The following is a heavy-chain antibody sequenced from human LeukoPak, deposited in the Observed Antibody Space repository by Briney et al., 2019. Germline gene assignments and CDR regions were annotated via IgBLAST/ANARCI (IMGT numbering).Heavy chain of an antibody. CDR2: IEADGTEK. Sequence: PGGSLRLSCAASGLTFSSDYMSWVRQAPGKGLEWVANIEADGTEKYYVDSVKGRFTVSRDNARNSLYLQMSSLRVEDTAVYYCARDPAAWDYWGQGTLVTVSS. D-gene: IGHD6-13*01. J-gene: IGHJ4*02. CDR1: GLTFSSDY. V-gene: IGHV3-7*04. CDR3: ARDPAAWDY.